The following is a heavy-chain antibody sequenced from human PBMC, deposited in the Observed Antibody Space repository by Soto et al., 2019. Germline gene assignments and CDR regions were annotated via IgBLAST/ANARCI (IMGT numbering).Heavy chain of an antibody. CDR3: ARDASHTAPYYFDF. D-gene: IGHD2-2*02. CDR2: IYSGGST. V-gene: IGHV3-53*01. J-gene: IGHJ4*02. Sequence: GGSLRLSCAVSGFTFNSNYMSWVRQAPGKGLEWVSVIYSGGSTYYADSVKGRFTISRDNSKNTLYLQMNSLRAEDTAMYYCARDASHTAPYYFDFWGQGA. CDR1: GFTFNSNY.